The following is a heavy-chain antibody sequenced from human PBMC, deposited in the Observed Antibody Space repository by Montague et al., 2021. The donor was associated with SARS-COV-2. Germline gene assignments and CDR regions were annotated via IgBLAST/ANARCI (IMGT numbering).Heavy chain of an antibody. CDR3: ASAPRYSFGFWAY. D-gene: IGHD5-12*01. CDR1: GASSSNYY. J-gene: IGHJ4*02. Sequence: SETLSLTCAVYGASSSNYYWSWIRQSPGKGLGWVGEINHSGYTDYNPSXGSRLTISLDSSKKQFSLKMTSVTAADTAIYYCASAPRYSFGFWAYWGQGTLVSVSS. CDR2: INHSGYT. V-gene: IGHV4-34*01.